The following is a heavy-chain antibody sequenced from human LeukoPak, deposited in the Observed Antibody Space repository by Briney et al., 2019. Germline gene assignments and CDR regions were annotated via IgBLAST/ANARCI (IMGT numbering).Heavy chain of an antibody. V-gene: IGHV4-34*01. D-gene: IGHD6-13*01. CDR1: GGSFSGYY. CDR2: INHSGST. J-gene: IGHJ4*02. Sequence: SETLSLTCAVYGGSFSGYYWSWIRQPPGKGLEWIGEINHSGSTNYNPSLKSRVTISVDTSKNQFSLKLSSVTAADTAVYYCARTAYSSSWRGFDYWGQGTLVTVSS. CDR3: ARTAYSSSWRGFDY.